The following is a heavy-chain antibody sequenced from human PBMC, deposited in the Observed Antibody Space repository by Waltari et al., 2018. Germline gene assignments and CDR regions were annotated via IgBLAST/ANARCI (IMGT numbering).Heavy chain of an antibody. D-gene: IGHD3-22*01. CDR1: GYTFTSSD. CDR3: ARGPPYYYDSSGYEFEY. J-gene: IGHJ4*02. Sequence: QVQLVQSGAEVKKPGASVKVSCKASGYTFTSSDINWVRQATGQGLEWMGWMNPNSGDTAYAQEFQGRVTLTRNTSISTAFMELSSLRSDDTAVYYCARGPPYYYDSSGYEFEYWGRGTLVTVSS. CDR2: MNPNSGDT. V-gene: IGHV1-8*01.